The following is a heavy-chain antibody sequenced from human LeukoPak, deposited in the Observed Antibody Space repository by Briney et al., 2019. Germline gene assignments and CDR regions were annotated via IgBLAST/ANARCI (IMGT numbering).Heavy chain of an antibody. CDR1: GFTFTSYA. CDR3: ARGGSPRGFLGY. J-gene: IGHJ4*02. CDR2: ISGSGGNA. D-gene: IGHD2-15*01. V-gene: IGHV3-23*01. Sequence: GGSLRLSCAASGFTFTSYAMSWVRQAPGKGLEWVSTISGSGGNAYYADSVKGRFTISRDNSKNTLYLQMNSLRVEDTAVYYCARGGSPRGFLGYWGQGTLVTVSS.